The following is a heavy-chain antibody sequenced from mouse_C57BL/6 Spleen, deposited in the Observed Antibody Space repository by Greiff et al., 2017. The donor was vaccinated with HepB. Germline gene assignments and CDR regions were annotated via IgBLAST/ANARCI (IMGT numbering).Heavy chain of an antibody. CDR2: INPNNGGT. CDR3: ARRDGSSYVRGMDY. V-gene: IGHV1-26*01. CDR1: GYTFTDYY. Sequence: EVKLQQSGPELVKPGASVKISCKASGYTFTDYYMNWVKQSHGKSLEWIGDINPNNGGTSYNQKFKGKATLTVDKSSSTAYMELRSLTSEDSAVYYCARRDGSSYVRGMDYWGQGTSVTVSS. D-gene: IGHD1-1*01. J-gene: IGHJ4*01.